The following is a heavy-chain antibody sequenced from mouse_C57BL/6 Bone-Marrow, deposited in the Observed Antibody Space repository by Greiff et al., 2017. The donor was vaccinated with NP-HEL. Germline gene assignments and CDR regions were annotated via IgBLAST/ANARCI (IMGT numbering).Heavy chain of an antibody. V-gene: IGHV1-81*01. CDR3: ASEVKGVSFDY. Sequence: VQLQQSGAELARPGASVKLSCKASGYTFTSYGISWVKQRTGQGLEWIGEIYPRSGNTYYNEKFKGKATLTADKSSSTAYMELRSLTSEDSAVYFCASEVKGVSFDYWGQGTTLTVSS. J-gene: IGHJ2*01. D-gene: IGHD1-3*01. CDR2: IYPRSGNT. CDR1: GYTFTSYG.